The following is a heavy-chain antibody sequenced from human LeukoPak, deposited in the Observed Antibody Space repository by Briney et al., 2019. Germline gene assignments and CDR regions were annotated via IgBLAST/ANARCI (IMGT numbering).Heavy chain of an antibody. J-gene: IGHJ6*02. CDR2: IWYDGRNK. CDR3: ARDLSGDILAGRRYHYYGMDV. Sequence: PGGSPRLSCGASGFPFSRYGMRWVRQAPGKGLEWVAVIWYDGRNKYYADSVKGRFSISRDNSKNTVYLQINSLRAEDTAVYYCARDLSGDILAGRRYHYYGMDVWGQGTTVTVSS. CDR1: GFPFSRYG. D-gene: IGHD3-9*01. V-gene: IGHV3-33*01.